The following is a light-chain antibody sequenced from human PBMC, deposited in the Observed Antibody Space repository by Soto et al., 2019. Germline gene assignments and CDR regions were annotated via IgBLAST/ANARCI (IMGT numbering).Light chain of an antibody. J-gene: IGKJ1*01. Sequence: EIVMTQSPATLSVSPGERATLSCRASQSVSSNLAWYQQKPGQAPRLLIYGASTRATGIPARFSGSGSGTEFTLSMSSLQSEDFEDDYCKQYNNWPPWTSGQGTKVEIQ. CDR3: KQYNNWPPWT. CDR1: QSVSSN. V-gene: IGKV3-15*01. CDR2: GAS.